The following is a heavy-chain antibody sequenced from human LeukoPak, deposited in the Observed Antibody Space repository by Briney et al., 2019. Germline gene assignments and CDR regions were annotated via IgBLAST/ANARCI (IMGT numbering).Heavy chain of an antibody. CDR1: GSTVSSNY. V-gene: IGHV3-66*02. CDR3: ARGDGYNGHFDY. D-gene: IGHD5-24*01. Sequence: PGGSLRLSCAASGSTVSSNYMSWVRQAPGKGLEWVSVIYSGGSTDYADSVKGRFTISRDNSKNTLYLQMNSLRAEDTAVYYCARGDGYNGHFDYWGQGTLVTVSS. J-gene: IGHJ4*02. CDR2: IYSGGST.